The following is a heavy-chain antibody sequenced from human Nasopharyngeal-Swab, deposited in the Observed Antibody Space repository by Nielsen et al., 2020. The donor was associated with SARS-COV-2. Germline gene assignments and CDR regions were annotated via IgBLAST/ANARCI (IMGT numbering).Heavy chain of an antibody. CDR2: ISWNSGSI. Sequence: SLKISCAASGFTFDDYAMHWVRQAPGKGLGWVSGISWNSGSIGYADSVKGRFTISRDNAKNSLYLQMNSLRAEDTALYYCAKDSSPAAADYYYMDVWGKGTTVTVSS. J-gene: IGHJ6*03. V-gene: IGHV3-9*01. D-gene: IGHD2-2*01. CDR3: AKDSSPAAADYYYMDV. CDR1: GFTFDDYA.